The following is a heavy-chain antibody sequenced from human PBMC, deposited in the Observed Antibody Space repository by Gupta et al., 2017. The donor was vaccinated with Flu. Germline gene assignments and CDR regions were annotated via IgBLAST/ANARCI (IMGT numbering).Heavy chain of an antibody. CDR3: AKDSLGVTILDP. D-gene: IGHD4-17*01. Sequence: TFSTYAMDWVRQAPGKGLEWVSAISTSGGSSYYADSVKGRCTISRDNSQNTLYLQMNSLRAEDTAVYYCAKDSLGVTILDPWGQGTLVTVSS. J-gene: IGHJ5*02. V-gene: IGHV3-23*01. CDR2: ISTSGGSS. CDR1: TFSTYA.